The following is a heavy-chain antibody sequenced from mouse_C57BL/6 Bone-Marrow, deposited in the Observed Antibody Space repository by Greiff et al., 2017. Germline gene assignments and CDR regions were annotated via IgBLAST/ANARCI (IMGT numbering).Heavy chain of an antibody. Sequence: QVQLQQPGAELVKPGASVKLSCKASGYSFTSYWMHWAKQRPGQGLEWIGMIHPNSGSTNYNEKFKSKATLTVDKSSSTAYMQLSSLTSEDSAVYDCARAYYGNYDYFDYWGKGTILTVSS. CDR3: ARAYYGNYDYFDY. CDR1: GYSFTSYW. CDR2: IHPNSGST. J-gene: IGHJ2*01. V-gene: IGHV1-64*01. D-gene: IGHD2-1*01.